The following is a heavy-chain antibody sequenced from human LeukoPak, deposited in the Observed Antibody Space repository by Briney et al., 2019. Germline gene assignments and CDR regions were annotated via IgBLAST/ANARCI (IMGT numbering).Heavy chain of an antibody. D-gene: IGHD2-15*01. CDR1: GFTFSNAW. CDR2: ISSNGGST. V-gene: IGHV3-64*01. J-gene: IGHJ3*02. Sequence: KPGGSLRLSCAASGFTFSNAWMSWVRQAPGKGLDYVSAISSNGGSTYYANSVKGRFTISRDNSKNTLYLQMGSLRTEDMAVYYCARMAGSDAFDIWGQGTMVTVSS. CDR3: ARMAGSDAFDI.